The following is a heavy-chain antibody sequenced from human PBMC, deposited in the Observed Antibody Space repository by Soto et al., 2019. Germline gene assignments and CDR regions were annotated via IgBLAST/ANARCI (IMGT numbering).Heavy chain of an antibody. CDR1: GYTFTSYA. CDR2: INAGNGNT. CDR3: ARALGGWPDY. D-gene: IGHD2-15*01. V-gene: IGHV1-3*01. Sequence: QVQLVQSGAEVKKPGASVKVSCKASGYTFTSYAMHWVRQAPGQRLEWMGWINAGNGNTKYSQKFQGRVTITRDTSVSTAYMELSSLRSEDTAVYYCARALGGWPDYWGQGTLLTVAS. J-gene: IGHJ4*02.